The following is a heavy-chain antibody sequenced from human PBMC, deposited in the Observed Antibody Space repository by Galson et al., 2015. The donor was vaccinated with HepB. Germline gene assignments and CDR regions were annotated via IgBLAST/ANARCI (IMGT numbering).Heavy chain of an antibody. CDR2: IIPVYGIA. CDR1: GGTFSNHA. Sequence: SVKVSCKASGGTFSNHAISWVRQAPGQGLEWMGGIIPVYGIANYAQKFQGRFTIIADKSTNTAYMDLSSLRSDDTAVYYCARAPPHQLLGGFYYGMDVWGQGTTVAVSS. J-gene: IGHJ6*02. CDR3: ARAPPHQLLGGFYYGMDV. V-gene: IGHV1-69*10. D-gene: IGHD2-2*01.